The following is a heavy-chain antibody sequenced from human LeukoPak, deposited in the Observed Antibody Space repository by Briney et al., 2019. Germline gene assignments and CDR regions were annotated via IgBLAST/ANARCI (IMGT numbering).Heavy chain of an antibody. Sequence: SETLSLTCAVYGGSFSGYYWSWIRQPPGKGLEWIGEINHSGSTNYNPSLKSRVTISVDTSKNQFSLKLSSVTAADTAVYYCARGFHCSSTSCYSRIYYYYGMDVWGQGTTVTVSS. CDR2: INHSGST. CDR1: GGSFSGYY. V-gene: IGHV4-34*01. J-gene: IGHJ6*02. D-gene: IGHD2-2*02. CDR3: ARGFHCSSTSCYSRIYYYYGMDV.